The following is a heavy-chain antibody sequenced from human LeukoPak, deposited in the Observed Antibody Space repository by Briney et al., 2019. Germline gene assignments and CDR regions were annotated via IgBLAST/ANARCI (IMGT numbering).Heavy chain of an antibody. CDR2: ISYDGSNK. D-gene: IGHD5-18*01. V-gene: IGHV3-30*18. Sequence: GGSLRLSCAASGFTFNNHGIHWVRQAPGKGLEWVAVISYDGSNKYYADSVKGRFTISRDNSKNTLYVQMNSLRAEDTAVYYCAKGGIQLWYFDYWGQGTLVTVSS. CDR3: AKGGIQLWYFDY. CDR1: GFTFNNHG. J-gene: IGHJ4*02.